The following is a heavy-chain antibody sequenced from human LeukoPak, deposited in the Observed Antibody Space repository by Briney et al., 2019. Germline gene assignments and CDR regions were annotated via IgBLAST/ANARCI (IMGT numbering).Heavy chain of an antibody. CDR2: INHSGST. J-gene: IGHJ6*02. V-gene: IGHV4-34*01. D-gene: IGHD3-22*01. CDR1: GGSFSGYY. Sequence: SETLSLTCAVYGGSFSGYYWSWIRQPPGKGLEWIGEINHSGSTNYNPSLKSRVTISVDTSKNQFSLKLSSVTAADTAVYYCARQDSSGYYYYYGMDVWGQGTTVTVSS. CDR3: ARQDSSGYYYYYGMDV.